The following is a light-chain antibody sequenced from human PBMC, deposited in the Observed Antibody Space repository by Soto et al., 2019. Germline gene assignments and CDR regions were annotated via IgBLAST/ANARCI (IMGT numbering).Light chain of an antibody. J-gene: IGKJ5*01. CDR3: QQYGSSPPIT. Sequence: EIVLTPSPGTLSLSPGERATLSCRASQSVSSSYLAWYQPKPGQAPRLLIYGASSRATGIPDRFSGSGSGTDFTLTISRLEPEDFAVYYCQQYGSSPPITFGQGTRREI. CDR2: GAS. CDR1: QSVSSSY. V-gene: IGKV3-20*01.